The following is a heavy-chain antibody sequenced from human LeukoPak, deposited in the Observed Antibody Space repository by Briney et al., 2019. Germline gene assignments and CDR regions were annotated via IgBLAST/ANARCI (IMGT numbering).Heavy chain of an antibody. D-gene: IGHD2-2*02. Sequence: PGGSLRLSCAASGFTFSSYAMSWVRQAPGKGLEWVSAISGSGGSTYYADSVKGRFTISRDNSKNTLYLQMNSLRAEDTAVYYCAKEGRNCSSTSCYRHFDYWGQGALVTVSP. V-gene: IGHV3-23*01. CDR3: AKEGRNCSSTSCYRHFDY. CDR1: GFTFSSYA. CDR2: ISGSGGST. J-gene: IGHJ4*02.